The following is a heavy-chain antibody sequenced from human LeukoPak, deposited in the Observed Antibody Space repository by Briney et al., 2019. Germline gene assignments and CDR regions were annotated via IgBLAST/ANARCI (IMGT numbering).Heavy chain of an antibody. CDR2: INHSGST. J-gene: IGHJ4*02. V-gene: IGHV4-34*01. CDR3: ARVHLHRQWAGTYYFDY. Sequence: TSSETLSLTCAVYGGSFSGYYWSWIRQPPGKGLEWIGEINHSGSTNYNPSLKSRVTISVDTSKNQFSLKLSSVTAADTAVYYCARVHLHRQWAGTYYFDYWGQGTLVTVSS. CDR1: GGSFSGYY. D-gene: IGHD6-19*01.